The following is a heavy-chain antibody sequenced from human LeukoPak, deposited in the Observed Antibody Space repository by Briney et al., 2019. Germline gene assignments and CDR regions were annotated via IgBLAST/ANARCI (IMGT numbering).Heavy chain of an antibody. CDR3: ARAPIYDSSGLDAFDI. J-gene: IGHJ3*02. D-gene: IGHD3-22*01. V-gene: IGHV3-66*01. Sequence: GGSLRLSCAASGFTVSSNYMSWVRQAPGKGLEWVSVIYSGGSTYYADSVKGRFTISRDNSKNTLYLQMNSLRAEDTAVYYCARAPIYDSSGLDAFDIWGQGTMVTVSS. CDR1: GFTVSSNY. CDR2: IYSGGST.